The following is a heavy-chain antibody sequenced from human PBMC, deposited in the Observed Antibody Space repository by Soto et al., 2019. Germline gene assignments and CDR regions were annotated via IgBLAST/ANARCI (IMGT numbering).Heavy chain of an antibody. V-gene: IGHV4-59*08. CDR3: ARRYSSSFDY. CDR1: GGSISSYY. D-gene: IGHD6-13*01. J-gene: IGHJ4*02. Sequence: SETLSLICTVSGGSISSYYWSWIRQPPGKGLEWIGYIYYSGSTNYNPSLKSRVTISVDTSKNQFSLKLSSVTAADTAVYYCARRYSSSFDYWGQGTLVTLSS. CDR2: IYYSGST.